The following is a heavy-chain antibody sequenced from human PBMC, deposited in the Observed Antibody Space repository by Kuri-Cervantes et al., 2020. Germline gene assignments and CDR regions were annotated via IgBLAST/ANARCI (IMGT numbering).Heavy chain of an antibody. CDR1: GFSFSSYG. J-gene: IGHJ2*01. D-gene: IGHD1-14*01. CDR2: ISGSGGST. Sequence: GGSLRLSCAASGFSFSSYGMSWVRQAPGKGLEWVSAISGSGGSTYYADSVKGRFTISRDNSKNTLYLQMNSLRAEDTAVYYCAKVVPESNWYFDLWGRGTLVTVSS. V-gene: IGHV3-23*01. CDR3: AKVVPESNWYFDL.